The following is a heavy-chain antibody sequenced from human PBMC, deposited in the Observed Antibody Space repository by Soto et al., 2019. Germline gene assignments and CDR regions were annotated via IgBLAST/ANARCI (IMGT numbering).Heavy chain of an antibody. Sequence: ASVKVSCKASGYTFTSYAIHWVRQASGQRLEWMGWINAGNGNTKYSQKFRGRVTITRDTSASTVYMELSSLRSEDTAVYYCARSDNGSLDYFDYWGQGTLVTVS. V-gene: IGHV1-3*01. CDR2: INAGNGNT. D-gene: IGHD1-26*01. CDR1: GYTFTSYA. J-gene: IGHJ4*02. CDR3: ARSDNGSLDYFDY.